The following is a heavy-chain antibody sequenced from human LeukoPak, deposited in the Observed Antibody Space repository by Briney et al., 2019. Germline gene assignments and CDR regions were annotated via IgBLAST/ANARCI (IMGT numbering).Heavy chain of an antibody. CDR1: GGSFSGYY. Sequence: SETLSLTCAVYGGSFSGYYWSWIRQPPGKGLEWIGYIYYSGSTNYNPSLKSRVTISVDTSKNQFSLKVRSVTAADTAVYYCARGSDWYGFFDIWGQGTIVSVSS. CDR3: ARGSDWYGFFDI. J-gene: IGHJ3*02. V-gene: IGHV4-59*01. CDR2: IYYSGST. D-gene: IGHD3/OR15-3a*01.